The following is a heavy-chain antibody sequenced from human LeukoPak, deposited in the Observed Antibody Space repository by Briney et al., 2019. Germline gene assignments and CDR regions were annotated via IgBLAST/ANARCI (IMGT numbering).Heavy chain of an antibody. CDR1: GGTFSSYA. CDR3: ARDPTYYYDSSGSGLDV. J-gene: IGHJ6*02. V-gene: IGHV1-69*13. D-gene: IGHD3-22*01. Sequence: GASVKVSCKASGGTFSSYAISWVRQAPGQGLGWMGGIIPIFGTANYAQKFQGRVTITADESTSTAYMELSSLRSEDTAVYYCARDPTYYYDSSGSGLDVWGQGTTVTVSS. CDR2: IIPIFGTA.